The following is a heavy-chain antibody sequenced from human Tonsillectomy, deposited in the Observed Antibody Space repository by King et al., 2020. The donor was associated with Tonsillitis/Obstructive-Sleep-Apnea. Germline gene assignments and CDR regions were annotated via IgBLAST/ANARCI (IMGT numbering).Heavy chain of an antibody. J-gene: IGHJ5*02. CDR1: GVSISSYY. CDR2: INYSGST. CDR3: ARVGYDNWFDP. Sequence: QLQESGPGLVKPSETLSLTCTVSGVSISSYYWSWIRQPPGKGLEWIGYINYSGSTNYNPSLKSRVTISVDTSKNQFSLKLSSVTAADTAVYYCARVGYDNWFDPWGQGTLVTVSS. V-gene: IGHV4-59*01. D-gene: IGHD1-1*01.